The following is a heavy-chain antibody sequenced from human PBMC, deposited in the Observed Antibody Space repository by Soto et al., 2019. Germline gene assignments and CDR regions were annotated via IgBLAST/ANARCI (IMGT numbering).Heavy chain of an antibody. V-gene: IGHV1-2*02. D-gene: IGHD5-12*01. CDR1: GYTFTGYY. Sequence: QVQLVQSGAEVKKPGASVKVSCKASGYTFTGYYMHWVRQAPGQGLEWMGWINPNSGGTNYAQKFQGRVTMTRDTSISTAYMELSSLRSDDTAVYYCARGAGVATDRQPSHDCWGQGTLVTVSS. CDR2: INPNSGGT. J-gene: IGHJ4*02. CDR3: ARGAGVATDRQPSHDC.